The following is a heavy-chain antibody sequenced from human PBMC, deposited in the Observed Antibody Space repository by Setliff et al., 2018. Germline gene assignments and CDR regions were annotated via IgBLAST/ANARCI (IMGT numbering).Heavy chain of an antibody. CDR3: ASSRTWIPVLDY. V-gene: IGHV1-69*10. J-gene: IGHJ4*02. Sequence: SVKVSCKASGGTLSNYGLSWVRQAPGQGLEWMGGTIPMLALPNKAEKFQDRSTITADKSTNTAYMELSSLRSEDTAVYYCASSRTWIPVLDYCGKGTLVTVSS. CDR2: TIPMLALP. CDR1: GGTLSNYG. D-gene: IGHD5-18*01.